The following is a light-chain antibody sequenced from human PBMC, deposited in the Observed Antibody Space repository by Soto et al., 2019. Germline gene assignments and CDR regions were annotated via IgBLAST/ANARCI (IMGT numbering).Light chain of an antibody. CDR3: GTWDTSLSDPYV. Sequence: QSVLTQPPSLSAAPGQKVTISCSGSSSNIGNNFVSWYQHLPGTAPKLLIYDNNKRPSGIPDRFSGSKSGTSATLGITGLQTGDEADYYCGTWDTSLSDPYVFGTGTKVTVL. CDR2: DNN. CDR1: SSNIGNNF. J-gene: IGLJ1*01. V-gene: IGLV1-51*01.